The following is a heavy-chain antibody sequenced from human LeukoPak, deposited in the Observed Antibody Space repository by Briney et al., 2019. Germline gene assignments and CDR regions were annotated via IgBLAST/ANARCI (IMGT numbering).Heavy chain of an antibody. D-gene: IGHD3-10*01. V-gene: IGHV4-30-4*01. CDR2: IHDSGST. CDR1: GGSISSGDYH. J-gene: IGHJ5*02. CDR3: ARGFGSGSYYYGWFDL. Sequence: SETLSLTCTVSGGSISSGDYHWNWIRQSPGKGLEWIGFIHDSGSTYYNPSLKSRVTMSRDMSKKQFSLMLSSLTAADTAVYYCARGFGSGSYYYGWFDLWGQGTLVTVSS.